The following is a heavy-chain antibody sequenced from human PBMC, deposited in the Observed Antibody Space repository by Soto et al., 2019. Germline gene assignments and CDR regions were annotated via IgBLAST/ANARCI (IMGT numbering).Heavy chain of an antibody. V-gene: IGHV1-3*01. CDR3: ARTYCDILPGHSRNPFDY. CDR1: GYALTSDG. J-gene: IGHJ4*02. CDR2: INGGNGNT. Sequence: ASVKVARKAAGYALTSDGVHCGRHAPGQRLEWMGWINGGNGNTKYSQKFQGRVTITRHTSARTVYMELSSLRSEDTAVYYCARTYCDILPGHSRNPFDYSGQGPLVTVSS. D-gene: IGHD3-9*01.